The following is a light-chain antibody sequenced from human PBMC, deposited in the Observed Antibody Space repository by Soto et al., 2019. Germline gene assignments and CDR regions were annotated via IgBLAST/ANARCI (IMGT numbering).Light chain of an antibody. CDR1: RSISDW. CDR3: MQYSSHSWT. Sequence: DIQMPTSPSSLSPSVGARVPITCRASRSISDWLAWYQQNPGKAPELLIFDASNLKSGVSSRFSGSGSGTEFTLTISRLQPDEVATYYCMQYSSHSWTVGQGNKVAIK. J-gene: IGKJ1*01. CDR2: DAS. V-gene: IGKV1-5*01.